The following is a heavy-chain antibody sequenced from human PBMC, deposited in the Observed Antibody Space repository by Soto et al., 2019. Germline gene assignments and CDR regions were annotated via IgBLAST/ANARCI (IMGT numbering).Heavy chain of an antibody. D-gene: IGHD2-2*01. CDR3: ARAYSGQLPRRADYYYAMDV. CDR2: IGAADDP. V-gene: IGHV3-13*05. Sequence: QPWGSLRLSCAACGFTVSTYDMHWFRQATGKGLEWVSAIGAADDPYYSGSVKGRFTISRENAKSSLSLQMNSLRVGDTAVYYCARAYSGQLPRRADYYYAMDVWGPGTTVTVSS. CDR1: GFTVSTYD. J-gene: IGHJ6*02.